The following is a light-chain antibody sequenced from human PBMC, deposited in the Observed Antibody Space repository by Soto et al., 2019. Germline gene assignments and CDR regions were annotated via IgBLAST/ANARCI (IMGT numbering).Light chain of an antibody. Sequence: QSVLTQPASVSGSPGQSIAMSCTGTSSDVGTHNFVSWYQQHPGKAPKLIIYDVSNRPSGVSDRFFGSESGNTASLTISGLQAEDEADYYCSSFTTTNTYVFGTGTKLTVL. CDR3: SSFTTTNTYV. CDR1: SSDVGTHNF. V-gene: IGLV2-14*03. CDR2: DVS. J-gene: IGLJ1*01.